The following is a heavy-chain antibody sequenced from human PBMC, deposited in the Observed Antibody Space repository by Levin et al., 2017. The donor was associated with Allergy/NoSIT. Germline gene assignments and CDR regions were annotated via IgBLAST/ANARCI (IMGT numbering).Heavy chain of an antibody. V-gene: IGHV4-34*01. CDR1: GGSFSGYY. Sequence: KSGGSLRLSCAVYGGSFSGYYWSWIRQPPGKGLEWIGEINHSGSTNYNPSLKSRVTISVDTSKNQFSLKLSSVTAADTAVYYCARAFTRTVTPYCFDYWGQGILVTVSS. J-gene: IGHJ4*02. CDR3: ARAFTRTVTPYCFDY. CDR2: INHSGST. D-gene: IGHD1-1*01.